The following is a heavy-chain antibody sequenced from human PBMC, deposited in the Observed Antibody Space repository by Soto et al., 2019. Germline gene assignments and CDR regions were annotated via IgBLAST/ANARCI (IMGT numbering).Heavy chain of an antibody. CDR1: GIPVSSNY. J-gene: IGHJ6*02. CDR2: LHSGGDT. V-gene: IGHV3-53*04. D-gene: IGHD3-10*01. CDR3: AREGPYYSASRMDV. Sequence: EVQLVESGGGLVQPGGSLRLSCAASGIPVSSNYMTWVRQAPGKGLEWVSVLHSGGDTYYANSVKGRFTISRHDSTNTLFLQMNSLTPEDTAVYYGAREGPYYSASRMDVWGQGTTVTVSS.